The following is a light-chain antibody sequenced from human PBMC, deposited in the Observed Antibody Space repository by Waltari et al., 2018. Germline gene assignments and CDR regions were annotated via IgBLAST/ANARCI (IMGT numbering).Light chain of an antibody. CDR2: SND. V-gene: IGLV1-44*01. CDR1: SSNIGSNP. CDR3: AAWDDSLDGHVV. J-gene: IGLJ2*01. Sequence: QSVLTQPPSASGTPGHRVTISCSGTSSNIGSNPVNWYQQLPGTAPKLLIYSNDQRPSGVPYRFSGSKSGTSASLAISGLQSEDEADYYCAAWDDSLDGHVVFGGGTKVTVL.